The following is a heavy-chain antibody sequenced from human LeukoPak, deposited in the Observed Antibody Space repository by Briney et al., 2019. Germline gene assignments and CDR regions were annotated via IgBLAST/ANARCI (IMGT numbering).Heavy chain of an antibody. CDR3: ARVTALGYCSSTSRYQLFDY. CDR1: GYTFTNYG. Sequence: ASVKVSCKASGYTFTNYGISWVRQAPGQGLEWMGWISAYNGNTNYAQKLQGRVTMTTDTSTSTAYMELRSLRSDDTAVYYCARVTALGYCSSTSRYQLFDYWGQGTLVTVSS. V-gene: IGHV1-18*01. J-gene: IGHJ4*02. CDR2: ISAYNGNT. D-gene: IGHD2-2*01.